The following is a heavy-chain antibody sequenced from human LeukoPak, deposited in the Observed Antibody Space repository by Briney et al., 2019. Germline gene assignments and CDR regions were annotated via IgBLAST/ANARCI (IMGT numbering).Heavy chain of an antibody. V-gene: IGHV3-33*06. J-gene: IGHJ4*02. Sequence: GGSLRLSCAASGFSFSNYGMHWVRQAPGKGLEWVAVIWYDGSNKYYADSVKGRFTISRDNSKNTLYLQMNSLRAEDTAVYYCAKDRGAYYYYFDYWGQGTLVTVSS. CDR2: IWYDGSNK. D-gene: IGHD3-22*01. CDR3: AKDRGAYYYYFDY. CDR1: GFSFSNYG.